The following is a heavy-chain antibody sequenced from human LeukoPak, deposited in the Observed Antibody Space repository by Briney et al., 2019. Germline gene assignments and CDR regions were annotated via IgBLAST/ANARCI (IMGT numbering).Heavy chain of an antibody. CDR2: IKQDGSEK. CDR3: ARDRTSVIAAAGNWFDP. J-gene: IGHJ5*02. CDR1: GFTFSSYW. Sequence: TGGSLRLSCAASGFTFSSYWMSWVRQAPGKGLEWVANIKQDGSEKYYVDSVKGRFTISRDNAKNSLYLQMNSLRAEDTAVYYCARDRTSVIAAAGNWFDPWGQGTLVTVSS. V-gene: IGHV3-7*01. D-gene: IGHD6-13*01.